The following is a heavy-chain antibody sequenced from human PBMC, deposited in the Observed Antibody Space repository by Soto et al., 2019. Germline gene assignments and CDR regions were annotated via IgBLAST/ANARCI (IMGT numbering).Heavy chain of an antibody. J-gene: IGHJ4*02. V-gene: IGHV4-59*08. CDR2: ISYSGST. CDR3: ARQWGYNFDY. Sequence: QVQLQESGPGLVKPSETLSLTCTVSGGSISSYYWGWIRQPPGKGLEWIGYISYSGSTNYNPSLKSRVTISVDTSKNQFSLKLSSVTAADTAVYYCARQWGYNFDYWGQGTLVTVSS. D-gene: IGHD5-12*01. CDR1: GGSISSYY.